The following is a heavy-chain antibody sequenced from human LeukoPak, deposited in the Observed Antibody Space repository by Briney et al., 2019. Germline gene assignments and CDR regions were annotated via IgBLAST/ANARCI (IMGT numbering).Heavy chain of an antibody. CDR2: IYYSGST. CDR1: GGSVSSGSYY. Sequence: PSETLSLTCTVSGGSVSSGSYYWSWIRQPPGKGLEWIGYIYYSGSTNYNPSLKSRVTISVDTSKNQFSLRLSSVTAADTAVYYCASGPTISPFFFDYWGQGTLVTVSS. V-gene: IGHV4-61*01. J-gene: IGHJ4*02. D-gene: IGHD3-9*01. CDR3: ASGPTISPFFFDY.